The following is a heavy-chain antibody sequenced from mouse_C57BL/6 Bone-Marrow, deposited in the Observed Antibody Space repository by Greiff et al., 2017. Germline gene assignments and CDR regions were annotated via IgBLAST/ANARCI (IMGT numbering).Heavy chain of an antibody. CDR2: IYPGDGDT. CDR1: GYAFSGSW. V-gene: IGHV1-82*01. CDR3: ARGGAMDY. J-gene: IGHJ4*01. Sequence: VQLQQSGPELVKPGASVKISCKASGYAFSGSWMNWVKQRPGKGLEWIGRIYPGDGDTNYNGKFKGKATLTAEKSSSTAYMQLHSLTSEDSAVDFFARGGAMDYWGQGTSVTVSS.